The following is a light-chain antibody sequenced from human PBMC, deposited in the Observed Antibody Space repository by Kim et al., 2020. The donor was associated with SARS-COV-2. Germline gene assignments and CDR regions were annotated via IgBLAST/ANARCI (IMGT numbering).Light chain of an antibody. CDR2: QDS. J-gene: IGLJ3*02. Sequence: SYELTQPPSVSVSPGQTASITCPGDKLGDKYACWYQQKPGQSPVLVIYQDSKRPSGIPERFSGSDSGNTATLTISGTQAMDEADYYCQAWDSSNWVFGGGTQLTVL. V-gene: IGLV3-1*01. CDR1: KLGDKY. CDR3: QAWDSSNWV.